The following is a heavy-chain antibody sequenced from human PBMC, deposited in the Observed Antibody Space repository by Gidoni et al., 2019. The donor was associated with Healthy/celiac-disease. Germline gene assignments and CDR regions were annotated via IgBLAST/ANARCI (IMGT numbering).Heavy chain of an antibody. CDR3: AKVYYDFWSGYSLYFDY. J-gene: IGHJ4*02. CDR2: ISWNSGSI. V-gene: IGHV3-9*01. Sequence: EVQLVESGGGLVQPGRSLRLSCAASGFTFDDYAMHWVRQAPGKGLEWVSGISWNSGSIGYADSVKGRVTISRDNAKNSLYLQMNSLRAEDTALYYCAKVYYDFWSGYSLYFDYWGQGTLVTVSS. D-gene: IGHD3-3*01. CDR1: GFTFDDYA.